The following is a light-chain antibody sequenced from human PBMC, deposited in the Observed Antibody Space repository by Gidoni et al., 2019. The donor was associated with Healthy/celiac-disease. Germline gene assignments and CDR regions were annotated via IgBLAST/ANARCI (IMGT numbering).Light chain of an antibody. V-gene: IGKV4-1*01. CDR3: QQYYSTPRT. Sequence: DIVLTQFHAYLVVFLGARAPIICKSSQSVLYSSNNKNYLAWYQHKAGQPPKLLIYWASTRESGVPDRFSGSGSGTDFTLTISSLHAEDFAVYYCQQYYSTPRTFGRGTKVEIK. J-gene: IGKJ1*01. CDR2: WAS. CDR1: QSVLYSSNNKNY.